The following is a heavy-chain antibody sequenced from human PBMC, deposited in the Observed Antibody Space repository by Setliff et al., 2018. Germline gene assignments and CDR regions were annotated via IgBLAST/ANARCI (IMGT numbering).Heavy chain of an antibody. V-gene: IGHV1-8*02. CDR2: MNPERDNT. CDR1: GGTFSSYA. D-gene: IGHD3-16*01. CDR3: VRNPLGPEASTPGGY. J-gene: IGHJ4*02. Sequence: ASVKVSCKASGGTFSSYAINWVRQAPGQGLEWMGWMNPERDNTGYAQKFQGRVTMTGHASINTAYMELTSLTSEDTAVYYCVRNPLGPEASTPGGYWGQGTLVTVSS.